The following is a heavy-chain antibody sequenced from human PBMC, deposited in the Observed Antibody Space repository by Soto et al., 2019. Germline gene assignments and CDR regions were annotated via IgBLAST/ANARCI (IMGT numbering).Heavy chain of an antibody. V-gene: IGHV4-39*01. CDR3: ARHEAGWYFDS. Sequence: ETLSPTCTVSRGSISSGTNYWAWIRQPPGKGLEWIANIYYSGSTFYNPSLKSRVTISLDTSKNQFSLKLRSVTDADTAVYYCARHEAGWYFDSWGQGTLVTVSS. CDR1: RGSISSGTNY. D-gene: IGHD6-25*01. J-gene: IGHJ4*02. CDR2: IYYSGST.